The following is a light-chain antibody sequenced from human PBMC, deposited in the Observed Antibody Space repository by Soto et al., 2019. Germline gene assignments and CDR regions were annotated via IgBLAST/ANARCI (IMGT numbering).Light chain of an antibody. CDR1: QSLSSR. J-gene: IGKJ1*01. CDR3: QQYNSYSWT. Sequence: DIHMTQSPSTLSASVGDRVTITCRASQSLSSRLAWYQQKPGKAPELLIYDASSLKSGVPSRFSGSESGTEFTLTISSLQPDDFGTYYCQQYNSYSWTFGQGTKVDIK. CDR2: DAS. V-gene: IGKV1-5*01.